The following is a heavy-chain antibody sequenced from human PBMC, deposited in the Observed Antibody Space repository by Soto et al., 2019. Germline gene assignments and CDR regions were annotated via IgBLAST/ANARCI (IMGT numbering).Heavy chain of an antibody. D-gene: IGHD4-17*01. CDR2: IYYSGST. CDR3: VRIRGVYGGNSIVS. V-gene: IGHV4-59*01. J-gene: IGHJ4*02. CDR1: CGSINDYY. Sequence: SETLSLTCTVSCGSINDYYWSWIRQPPGKGLEWIGYIYYSGSTNYNPSLKSRPTISVDRSKIQFSLKLNSVTAADTAVYYCVRIRGVYGGNSIVSWGQGTLVKVSS.